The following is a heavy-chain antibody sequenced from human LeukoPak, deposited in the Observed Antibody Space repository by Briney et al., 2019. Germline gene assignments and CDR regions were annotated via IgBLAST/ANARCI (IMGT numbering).Heavy chain of an antibody. CDR3: ARVVRGWYDAFDI. J-gene: IGHJ3*02. CDR1: GGSISSYY. V-gene: IGHV4-59*01. CDR2: IYYSGST. Sequence: SEILSLTCTVSGGSISSYYWSWIRQPPGKGLEWIGYIYYSGSTNYNPSLKSRVTISVDTSKNQFSLKLSSVTAADTAVYYCARVVRGWYDAFDIWGQGTMVTVSS. D-gene: IGHD6-19*01.